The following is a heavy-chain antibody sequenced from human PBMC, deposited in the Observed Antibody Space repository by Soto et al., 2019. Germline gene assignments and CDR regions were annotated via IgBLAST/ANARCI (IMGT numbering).Heavy chain of an antibody. D-gene: IGHD1-1*01. CDR2: INGGNGNT. CDR3: ARGKGMEENYYYHGMDV. J-gene: IGHJ6*04. CDR1: GYSFATYA. V-gene: IGHV1-3*01. Sequence: DSVKVSCKASGYSFATYALHWVRQAPGQRLEWMAWINGGNGNTKYSQKFQDRVTITRDTSASIAYMELSSVRSEDTAVYYCARGKGMEENYYYHGMDVWGKVTRVTVS.